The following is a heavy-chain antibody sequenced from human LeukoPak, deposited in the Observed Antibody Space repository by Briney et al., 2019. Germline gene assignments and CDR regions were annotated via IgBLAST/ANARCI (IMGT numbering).Heavy chain of an antibody. CDR3: ARDGGGIRFDY. CDR1: GYTFSSYG. Sequence: ASVKVSCRASGYTFSSYGISWVRQAPGQGLEWMGRISPYNGNTNYAQKLQGRVTMTTDTSSTTAYMELGSLRSDDTAVYYCARDGGGIRFDYWGQGTLVTVSS. CDR2: ISPYNGNT. V-gene: IGHV1-18*01. D-gene: IGHD6-13*01. J-gene: IGHJ4*02.